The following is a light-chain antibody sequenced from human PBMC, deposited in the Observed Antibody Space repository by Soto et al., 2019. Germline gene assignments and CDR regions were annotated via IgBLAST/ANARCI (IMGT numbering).Light chain of an antibody. V-gene: IGLV1-44*01. CDR2: NNN. CDR3: AVWDDSLNGVL. CDR1: SSNIGGNL. Sequence: QPVLTQSPSTSGTPGQRVTISCSGSSSNIGGNLVNWYQQIPGTAPKILIYNNNQRPSGVPDRFSGSKSGTSASLAISGLQSEDEADYYCAVWDDSLNGVLFGGGTKLTVL. J-gene: IGLJ2*01.